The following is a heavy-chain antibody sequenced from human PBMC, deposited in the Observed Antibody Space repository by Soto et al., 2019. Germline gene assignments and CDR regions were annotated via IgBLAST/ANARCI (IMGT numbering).Heavy chain of an antibody. CDR3: AGGAAADYFDY. J-gene: IGHJ4*02. CDR1: SGSFSTYY. V-gene: IGHV4-4*07. CDR2: IYSTGST. D-gene: IGHD6-13*01. Sequence: SETLSLTCTVSSGSFSTYYWSWIRQPAGKGLEWIGRIYSTGSTLYNTSLKSRITMSVDTSKNQFSLKLSSVTAADTAVYYCAGGAAADYFDYWGQGTLVTVSS.